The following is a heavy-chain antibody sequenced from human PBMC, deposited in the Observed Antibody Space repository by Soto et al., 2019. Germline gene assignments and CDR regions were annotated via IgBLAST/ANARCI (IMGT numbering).Heavy chain of an antibody. CDR2: IYYSGST. J-gene: IGHJ4*02. V-gene: IGHV4-59*08. CDR3: ASYGDFDY. CDR1: GGSISSYY. D-gene: IGHD4-17*01. Sequence: SETLSLTCTVSGGSISSYYWSWIRQPPGKGLEWIGYIYYSGSTNYNPSLKSRVTISVDTSKNQFPLKLSSVTAADTAVYYCASYGDFDYWGQGTLVTVSS.